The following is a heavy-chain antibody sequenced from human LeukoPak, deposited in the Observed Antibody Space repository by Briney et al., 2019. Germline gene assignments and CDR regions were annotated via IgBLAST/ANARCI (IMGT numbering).Heavy chain of an antibody. V-gene: IGHV3-23*01. CDR1: GFTFSSYA. D-gene: IGHD3-22*01. CDR2: ISGSGGST. CDR3: ARDRGYYDSSGYLT. J-gene: IGHJ5*02. Sequence: PGGSLRLSCAAAGFTFSSYAMSWVRQAPGKGLEWVSAISGSGGSTYYADSVKGRFTISRDNAKNSLYLQMNSLRAEDTAVYYCARDRGYYDSSGYLTWGQGTLVTVSS.